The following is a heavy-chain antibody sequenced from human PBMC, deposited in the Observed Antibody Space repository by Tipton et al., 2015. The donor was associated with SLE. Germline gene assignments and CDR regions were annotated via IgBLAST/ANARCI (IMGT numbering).Heavy chain of an antibody. CDR3: ATSRGAAGLFDY. D-gene: IGHD6-13*01. CDR1: GFTFSSYA. Sequence: SLRLSCAASGFTFSSYAMNWVRQAPGKGLEWVSAISGRGGSTYYAGSVKGRFTISRDNSKNTLYLQMNSLRAEDTAVYYCATSRGAAGLFDYWGQGTLVTVSS. CDR2: ISGRGGST. J-gene: IGHJ4*02. V-gene: IGHV3-23*01.